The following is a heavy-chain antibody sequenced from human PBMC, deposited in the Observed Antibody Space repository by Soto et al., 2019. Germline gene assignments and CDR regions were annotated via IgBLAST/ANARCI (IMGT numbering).Heavy chain of an antibody. CDR1: GGTFSSYA. V-gene: IGHV1-69*13. J-gene: IGHJ4*02. CDR2: IIPIFGTA. D-gene: IGHD6-6*01. Sequence: SVKVSCKASGGTFSSYAISWVRQAPGQGLEWMGGIIPIFGTANYAQKFQGRVTITADESTSTAYMELSSLRSEDTAVYYCARLGLEYSSSYYFDHWGQGTLVTVSS. CDR3: ARLGLEYSSSYYFDH.